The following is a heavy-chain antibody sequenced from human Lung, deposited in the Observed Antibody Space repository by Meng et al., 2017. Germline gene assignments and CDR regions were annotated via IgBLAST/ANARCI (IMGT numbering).Heavy chain of an antibody. J-gene: IGHJ4*02. Sequence: GESLKTSCAASGFTFSSYNMHWVRQTPGEGLVWVSRINTDASITTYADSVKGRFTISRDDAKNTVYLQMNSLRAEDTAVYYCARDADWVIFDHWGQGALVTVSS. CDR2: INTDASIT. V-gene: IGHV3-74*03. D-gene: IGHD3-9*01. CDR1: GFTFSSYN. CDR3: ARDADWVIFDH.